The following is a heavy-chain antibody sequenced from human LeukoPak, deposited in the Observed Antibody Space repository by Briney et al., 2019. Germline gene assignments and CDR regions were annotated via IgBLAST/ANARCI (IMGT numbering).Heavy chain of an antibody. J-gene: IGHJ4*02. CDR3: ARDSIEGATRFDF. Sequence: GGSLRLSCAASGFTFSTYWMHWVREAPGEGLGWVSRISGDGSRTSYADSVKGRFTISRDNAKNTLYLQMNSLRAEDTAVYYCARDSIEGATRFDFWGQGTLATVSS. CDR1: GFTFSTYW. CDR2: ISGDGSRT. D-gene: IGHD1-26*01. V-gene: IGHV3-74*01.